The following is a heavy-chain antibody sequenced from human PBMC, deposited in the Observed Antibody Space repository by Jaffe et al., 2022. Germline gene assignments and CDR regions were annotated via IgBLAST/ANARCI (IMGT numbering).Heavy chain of an antibody. Sequence: QVQLQQWGAGLLKPSETLSLTCAVYGGSFSGYYWSWIRQPPGKGLEWIGEINHSGSTNYNPSLKSRVTISVDTSKNQFSLKLSSVTAADTAVYYCARGDRYCSSTSCYGRSRDYYMDVWGKGTTVTVSS. J-gene: IGHJ6*03. V-gene: IGHV4-34*01. CDR3: ARGDRYCSSTSCYGRSRDYYMDV. CDR1: GGSFSGYY. D-gene: IGHD2-2*01. CDR2: INHSGST.